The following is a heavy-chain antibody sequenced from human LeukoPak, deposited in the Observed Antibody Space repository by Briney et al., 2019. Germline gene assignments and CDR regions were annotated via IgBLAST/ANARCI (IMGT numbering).Heavy chain of an antibody. Sequence: ASVKVSCKVSGYTLTELSMHWVRQAPGQGLEWMGIINPSGGSTSYAQKFQGRVTMTRDTSTSTVYMELSSLRSEDTAVYYCARELCSSTSCDDYWGQGTLVTVSS. CDR1: GYTLTELS. CDR3: ARELCSSTSCDDY. V-gene: IGHV1-46*01. D-gene: IGHD2-2*01. J-gene: IGHJ4*02. CDR2: INPSGGST.